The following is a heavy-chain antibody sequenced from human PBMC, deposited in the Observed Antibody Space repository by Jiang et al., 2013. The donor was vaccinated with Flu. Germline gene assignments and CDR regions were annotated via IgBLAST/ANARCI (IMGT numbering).Heavy chain of an antibody. CDR2: ISYDGSNK. J-gene: IGHJ4*02. CDR1: GFTFSSYA. CDR3: ARSGSEEMTENKGGY. V-gene: IGHV3-30-3*01. Sequence: GVVQPGRSLRLSCAASGFTFSSYAMHWVRQAPGKGLEWVAVISYDGSNKYYADSVKGRFTISRDNSKNTLYLQMNSLRAEDTAVYYCARSGSEEMTENKGGYWGQGTLVTVSS. D-gene: IGHD5-24*01.